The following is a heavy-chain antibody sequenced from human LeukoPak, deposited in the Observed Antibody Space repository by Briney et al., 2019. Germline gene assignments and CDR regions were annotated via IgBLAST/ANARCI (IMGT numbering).Heavy chain of an antibody. CDR1: GFTFSSYA. D-gene: IGHD1-1*01. Sequence: GGSLRLSCAASGFTFSSYAMSWVRQAPGKGLEWVSAISGSGGSTYYADSVKGRFTISRDNAKNSLYLQMNSLRAEDTAVYYCARVGRLERRDYYYYMDVWGKGTTVTVSS. CDR3: ARVGRLERRDYYYYMDV. J-gene: IGHJ6*03. CDR2: ISGSGGST. V-gene: IGHV3-23*01.